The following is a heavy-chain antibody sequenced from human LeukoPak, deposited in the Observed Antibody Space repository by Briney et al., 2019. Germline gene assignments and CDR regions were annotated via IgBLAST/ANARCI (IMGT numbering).Heavy chain of an antibody. J-gene: IGHJ6*02. V-gene: IGHV4-59*08. D-gene: IGHD3-10*01. CDR3: ASHTGGSGSYTLPHNYYYYGMDV. CDR2: IYYRGST. CDR1: GGSISSYY. Sequence: PSETLSLTCTVSGGSISSYYWSWIRQPPGKGLEWIGYIYYRGSTNYNPSLKSRVTISVDTSKNQFSLKLSSVTAADTAVYYCASHTGGSGSYTLPHNYYYYGMDVWGQGTTVTVSS.